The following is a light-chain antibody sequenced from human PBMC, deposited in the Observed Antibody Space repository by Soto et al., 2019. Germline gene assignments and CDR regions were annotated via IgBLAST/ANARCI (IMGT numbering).Light chain of an antibody. CDR2: AAS. CDR3: QQSYSTPIT. Sequence: DIKMTQSPSSLSASVGDRVTITCRASQSISSYLNWYQQKPGKAPKLLIYAASSLQSGVPSRFSGSGSGTDFTLTISSLQPEDFAPYYCQQSYSTPITFGQGTRLET. J-gene: IGKJ5*01. V-gene: IGKV1-39*01. CDR1: QSISSY.